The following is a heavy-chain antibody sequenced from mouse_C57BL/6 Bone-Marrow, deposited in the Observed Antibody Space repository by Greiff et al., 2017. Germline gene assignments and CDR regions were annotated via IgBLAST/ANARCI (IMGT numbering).Heavy chain of an antibody. CDR3: ARDYYGSSYVKGYFDV. CDR2: INPSTGGT. CDR1: GYSFTGYY. Sequence: VQLQQSGPELVKPGASVKISCKASGYSFTGYYMNWVKQSPEKSLEWIGEINPSTGGTTYNQKFKAKATLTVDKSSSTAYMQLKSLTSEDSAVYYCARDYYGSSYVKGYFDVWGTGTTVTVSS. D-gene: IGHD1-1*01. J-gene: IGHJ1*03. V-gene: IGHV1-42*01.